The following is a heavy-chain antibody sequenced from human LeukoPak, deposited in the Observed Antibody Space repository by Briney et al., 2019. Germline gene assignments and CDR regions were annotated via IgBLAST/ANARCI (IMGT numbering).Heavy chain of an antibody. CDR3: ARANTPPAAIFY. CDR2: INPSGGST. Sequence: ASVKVSCKASGYTFTSYYMHWVRQAPGQGLEWMGIINPSGGSTTYAQKFQGRVIMTGDTSTSTVYMELRSLRSEDTAVYYCARANTPPAAIFYWGQGTLVTVSS. D-gene: IGHD2-2*01. CDR1: GYTFTSYY. J-gene: IGHJ4*02. V-gene: IGHV1-46*01.